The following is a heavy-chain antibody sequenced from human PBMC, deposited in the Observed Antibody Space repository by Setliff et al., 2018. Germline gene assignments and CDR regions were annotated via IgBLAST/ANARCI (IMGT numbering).Heavy chain of an antibody. CDR3: ARDSRGLVPAAIEGSYYYYGMDV. CDR1: GGTLSSYA. D-gene: IGHD2-2*02. CDR2: IIPIFGTA. V-gene: IGHV1-69*13. Sequence: SVKVSCKASGGTLSSYAISWARQAPGQGLEWMGGIIPIFGTANYAQKFQGRVTITADESTSTAYMELSSLRSEDTAVYYCARDSRGLVPAAIEGSYYYYGMDVWGQGTTVTVSS. J-gene: IGHJ6*02.